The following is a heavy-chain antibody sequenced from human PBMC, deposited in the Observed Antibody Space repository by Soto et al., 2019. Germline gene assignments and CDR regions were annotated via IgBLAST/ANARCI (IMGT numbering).Heavy chain of an antibody. V-gene: IGHV4-34*02. CDR2: INHSGTI. J-gene: IGHJ6*02. CDR3: ARADRTLVTSYGLDV. Sequence: QVQIQQWGAGLLKPSETLSLTCAVSGGSFSGFYWTWIRQPPGEGLEWIGEINHSGTINFNPSLRSRLTISLDSSKKPFSLKLTSLTAADAAVYYCARADRTLVTSYGLDVWGQGTTVTVSS. CDR1: GGSFSGFY. D-gene: IGHD2-21*02.